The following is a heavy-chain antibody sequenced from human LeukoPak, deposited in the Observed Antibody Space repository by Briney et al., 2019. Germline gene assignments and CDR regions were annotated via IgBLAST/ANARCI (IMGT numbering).Heavy chain of an antibody. V-gene: IGHV3-23*01. CDR3: AKDQDTAMVMGDY. CDR1: GFTFSNYA. CDR2: ISGSGGST. Sequence: PGGSLTLSCPASGFTFSNYAMSWVRQAPRKGLEWVPAISGSGGSTYYADSVKGRFTISRDNSKNTLYLQMNSLRAEDTAVYYRAKDQDTAMVMGDYWGQGTLVTVSS. D-gene: IGHD5-18*01. J-gene: IGHJ4*02.